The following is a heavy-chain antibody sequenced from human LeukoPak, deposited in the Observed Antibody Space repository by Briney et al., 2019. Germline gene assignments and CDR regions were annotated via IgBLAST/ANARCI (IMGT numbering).Heavy chain of an antibody. CDR1: GFTFSSYG. D-gene: IGHD4/OR15-4a*01. CDR3: ARRAGAYSHPYDY. Sequence: GGSLRLSCAASGFTFSSYGMSWVRQAPGKGLEWVSAISGSGGSTYYADSVKGRFTISRDNSKNTLYLQMNSLRAEDMAVYYCARRAGAYSHPYDYWGQGTLVTVSS. V-gene: IGHV3-23*01. CDR2: ISGSGGST. J-gene: IGHJ4*02.